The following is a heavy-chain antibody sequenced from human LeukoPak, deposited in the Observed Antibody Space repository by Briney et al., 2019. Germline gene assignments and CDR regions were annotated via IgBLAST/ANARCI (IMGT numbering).Heavy chain of an antibody. CDR3: ARNADYGDYVGSFDY. CDR1: GYSFTSYW. J-gene: IGHJ4*02. CDR2: IYPGDSDT. Sequence: GESLKISCKGSGYSFTSYWIGWVRRLPGKGLEWMGIIYPGDSDTRYSPSFQGQVTISADKSISTAYLQWSSLKASDTAMYYCARNADYGDYVGSFDYWGQGTLVTVSS. V-gene: IGHV5-51*01. D-gene: IGHD4-17*01.